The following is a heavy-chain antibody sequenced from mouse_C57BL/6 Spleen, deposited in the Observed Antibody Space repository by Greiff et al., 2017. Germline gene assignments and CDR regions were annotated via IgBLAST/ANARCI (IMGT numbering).Heavy chain of an antibody. V-gene: IGHV6-3*01. J-gene: IGHJ3*01. CDR1: GFTFSNYW. CDR2: IRLKSDNYAT. D-gene: IGHD2-4*01. Sequence: EVKLMESGGGLVQPGGSMKLSCVASGFTFSNYWMNWVRQSPEKGLEWVAQIRLKSDNYATHYAESVKGRFTISRDDSKSSVYLQMNNLRAEDTGIYYCTGPGDYDYDGAWFAYWGQGTLVTVSA. CDR3: TGPGDYDYDGAWFAY.